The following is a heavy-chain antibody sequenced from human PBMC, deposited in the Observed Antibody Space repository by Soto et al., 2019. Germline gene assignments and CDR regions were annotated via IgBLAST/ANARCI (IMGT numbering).Heavy chain of an antibody. CDR3: ARDNYPYYYDSSGYYYGY. V-gene: IGHV1-46*01. CDR1: GYTFTSYY. J-gene: IGHJ4*02. CDR2: INPSGGST. D-gene: IGHD3-22*01. Sequence: ASVKVSCKASGYTFTSYYMHGVRQAPGQGLEWMGIINPSGGSTSYAQKFQGRVTMTRDTSTSTVYMELSSLRSEDTAVYYCARDNYPYYYDSSGYYYGYWGQGTLVTVSS.